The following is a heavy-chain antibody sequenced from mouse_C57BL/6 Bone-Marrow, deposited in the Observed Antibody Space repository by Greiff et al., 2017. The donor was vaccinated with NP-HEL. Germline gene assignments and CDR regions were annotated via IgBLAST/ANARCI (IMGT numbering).Heavy chain of an antibody. CDR1: GFSLPSYG. CDR2: IWRGGST. CDR3: AKNRLTGSMDY. V-gene: IGHV2-5*01. D-gene: IGHD4-1*01. J-gene: IGHJ4*01. Sequence: VQLQQSGPGLVQPSQSLSITCTVPGFSLPSYGVHWVRQSPGKGLEWLGVIWRGGSTDYTAAFMPTLRLTKDNSKSQVFFKMNSLQADDTAIYYCAKNRLTGSMDYWGQGTSVTVSS.